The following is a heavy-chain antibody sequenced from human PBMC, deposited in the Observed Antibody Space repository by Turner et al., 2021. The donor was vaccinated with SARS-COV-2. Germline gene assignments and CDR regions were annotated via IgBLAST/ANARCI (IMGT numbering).Heavy chain of an antibody. V-gene: IGHV3-13*01. CDR3: VREYCGGGICPGFYYFDF. D-gene: IGHD2-15*01. Sequence: EVQLVESGGGLVKPGGSRRLSCAASGLTFGAYDMHWVRQPTGKSLEWVSAIGVTGDTYYSGAVKGRFTISRENAKNSLYLQINSLRAEDTAVYYCVREYCGGGICPGFYYFDFWGQGTLVTVSS. CDR1: GLTFGAYD. J-gene: IGHJ4*02. CDR2: IGVTGDT.